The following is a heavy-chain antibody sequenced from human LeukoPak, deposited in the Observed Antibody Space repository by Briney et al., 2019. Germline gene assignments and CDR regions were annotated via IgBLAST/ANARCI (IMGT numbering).Heavy chain of an antibody. J-gene: IGHJ6*03. V-gene: IGHV4-61*02. D-gene: IGHD3-10*01. CDR2: IYTSGST. CDR1: GGSISSGSYY. CDR3: AREDGSGSFNYYYYMDV. Sequence: SETLSLTCTVSGGSISSGSYYWSWIRQPAGKGLEWIGRIYTSGSTNYNPSLKSRVTISVDTSKNQFSLKLSSVTAADTAVYYCAREDGSGSFNYYYYMDVWGKGTTVTISS.